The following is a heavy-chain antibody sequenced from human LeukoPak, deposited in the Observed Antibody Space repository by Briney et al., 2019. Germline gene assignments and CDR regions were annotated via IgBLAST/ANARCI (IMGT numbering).Heavy chain of an antibody. D-gene: IGHD3-10*02. J-gene: IGHJ6*04. CDR1: GFTFSTSW. CDR3: AELGITMIGGV. Sequence: PGGSLRLSCAASGFTFSTSWMSWVRQAPGKGLEWVANIKQDGSGKYYVDSVKGRFTISRDNDKNSLYLQMNSLRAEDTAVYYCAELGITMIGGVWGKGTTVTISS. CDR2: IKQDGSGK. V-gene: IGHV3-7*01.